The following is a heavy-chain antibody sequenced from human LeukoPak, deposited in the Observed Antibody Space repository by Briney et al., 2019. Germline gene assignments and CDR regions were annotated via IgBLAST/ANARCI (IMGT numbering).Heavy chain of an antibody. CDR2: ISSYNGKT. Sequence: ASVKVSCKASGYTFTSYNINWVRQAPGQGLEWMGWISSYNGKTNYAQKLQGRVTMTTDTSTSTAYMELRSLRSDDTAVYYCARLGGLRYFDSAYFDYWGQGTLVTVSS. D-gene: IGHD3-9*01. J-gene: IGHJ4*02. V-gene: IGHV1-18*01. CDR3: ARLGGLRYFDSAYFDY. CDR1: GYTFTSYN.